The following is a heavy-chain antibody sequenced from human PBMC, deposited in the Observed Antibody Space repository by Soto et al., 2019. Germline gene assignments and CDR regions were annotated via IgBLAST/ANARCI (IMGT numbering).Heavy chain of an antibody. CDR2: IWYDGSNK. J-gene: IGHJ4*02. CDR3: ARDGNEYAYYYDSSGYSFDY. CDR1: GFTFSSYG. D-gene: IGHD3-22*01. Sequence: GGSLRLSCAASGFTFSSYGMHWVRQAPGKGLEWVAVIWYDGSNKYYADSVKGRFTISRDNSKNTLYLQMNSLRAEDTAVYYCARDGNEYAYYYDSSGYSFDYWGQGTLVTVSS. V-gene: IGHV3-33*01.